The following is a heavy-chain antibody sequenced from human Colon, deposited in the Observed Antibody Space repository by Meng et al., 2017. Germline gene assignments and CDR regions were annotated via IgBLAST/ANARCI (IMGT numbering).Heavy chain of an antibody. V-gene: IGHV4-4*02. D-gene: IGHD3-22*01. Sequence: HRREAGPGLVKPSGTLSFTCAVSGDSITYDNWWSWLRQPPGKGLEWIGEIHHGRGTNYNPALRSRVTFSLDKSRNQLSLTLTSVTAADTAVYYCARNGFYSLGYWGPGALVTVSS. J-gene: IGHJ4*02. CDR3: ARNGFYSLGY. CDR1: GDSITYDNW. CDR2: IHHGRGT.